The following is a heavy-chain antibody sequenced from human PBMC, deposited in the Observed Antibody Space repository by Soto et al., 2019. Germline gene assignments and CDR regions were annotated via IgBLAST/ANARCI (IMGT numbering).Heavy chain of an antibody. CDR1: GGSFSGYY. CDR2: INPGVST. Sequence: QVQLQQWGAGLLKPSETLSLTCAVYGGSFSGYYWSWIRQPPGKGLEWIGEINPGVSTNYNPSLKSRLTISYDASKNQFSLKLSSVTAADTAVYYCARLHFSIQYYYYMDVWGQGTTVTVSS. V-gene: IGHV4-34*01. CDR3: ARLHFSIQYYYYMDV. J-gene: IGHJ6*03. D-gene: IGHD3-3*02.